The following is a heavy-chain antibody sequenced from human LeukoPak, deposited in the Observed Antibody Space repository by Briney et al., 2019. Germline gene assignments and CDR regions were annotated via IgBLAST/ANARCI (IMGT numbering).Heavy chain of an antibody. V-gene: IGHV4-59*01. CDR1: GGSISSYY. CDR2: IYYSGST. D-gene: IGHD1-7*01. Sequence: SETLSLTCTVSGGSISSYYWSWLRQPPGKGLEWIGYIYYSGSTNYNPSLKSRVTISVDTSKNQFSLKLSSVTAADTAVYYCARDNWNYGSSMDVWGQGTTVTVSS. J-gene: IGHJ6*02. CDR3: ARDNWNYGSSMDV.